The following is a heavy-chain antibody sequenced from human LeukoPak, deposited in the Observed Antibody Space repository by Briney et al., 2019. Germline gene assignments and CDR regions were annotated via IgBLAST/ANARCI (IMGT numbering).Heavy chain of an antibody. D-gene: IGHD2-21*02. J-gene: IGHJ4*02. CDR3: ARARVVTKWIDY. CDR1: GFTFSNYA. Sequence: GGSLRLSCAASGFTFSNYALNWVRQAPGKGLEWVANIKQDGSEKYYVDSVKGRFTISRDNAKNSLYLRMNSLRAEDTAVYYCARARVVTKWIDYWGQGTLVTVSS. V-gene: IGHV3-7*03. CDR2: IKQDGSEK.